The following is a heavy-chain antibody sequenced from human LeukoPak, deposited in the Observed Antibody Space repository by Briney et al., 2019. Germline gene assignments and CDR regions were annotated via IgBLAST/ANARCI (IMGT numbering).Heavy chain of an antibody. D-gene: IGHD4-17*01. V-gene: IGHV4-61*08. CDR1: GFSLSTSGMC. Sequence: SGPTLVNPTQTLTLTCTFSGFSLSTSGMCVSWIRQPPGKGLEWIGYIYHSGSTNYNPSLESRVTISIDMSKNQFSLKVSSVTAADTAVYYCARDRRYGDYDYYYYGMDVWGQGTTVTVSS. CDR2: IYHSGST. J-gene: IGHJ6*02. CDR3: ARDRRYGDYDYYYYGMDV.